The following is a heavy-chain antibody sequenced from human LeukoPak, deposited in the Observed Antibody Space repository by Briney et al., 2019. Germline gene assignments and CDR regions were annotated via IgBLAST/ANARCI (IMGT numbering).Heavy chain of an antibody. V-gene: IGHV3-74*01. D-gene: IGHD2/OR15-2a*01. J-gene: IGHJ5*02. CDR2: SNSDGSVR. CDR1: GFGFSSHW. CDR3: ARDPSVNNAIGYNWFDH. Sequence: GGSLRLSCAASGFGFSSHWMHWVRQAPGKGLVWVSRSNSDGSVRNYADSVGGRFIISRDNAKKKLYLQMNNPGVEDTAVYFCARDPSVNNAIGYNWFDHWGQGALVTVSS.